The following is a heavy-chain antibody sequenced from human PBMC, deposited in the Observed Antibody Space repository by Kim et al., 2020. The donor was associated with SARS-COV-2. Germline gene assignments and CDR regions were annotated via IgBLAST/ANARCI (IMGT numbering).Heavy chain of an antibody. D-gene: IGHD3-10*01. CDR2: ITPFNGNT. Sequence: SVKVSCKASGYTFTYRYLHWVRQAPGQALEWMGWITPFNGNTNYAQKFQDRVTITRDRSMSTAYMELSSLRSEDTAMYYCASLPLGSGSYLNDAFDIWGQGTMVTVSS. V-gene: IGHV1-45*02. CDR1: GYTFTYRY. J-gene: IGHJ3*02. CDR3: ASLPLGSGSYLNDAFDI.